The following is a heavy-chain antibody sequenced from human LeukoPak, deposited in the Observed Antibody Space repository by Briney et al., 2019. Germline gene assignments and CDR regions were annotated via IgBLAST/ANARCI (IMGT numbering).Heavy chain of an antibody. CDR2: IRYDGKTK. V-gene: IGHV3-30*02. Sequence: GGSLRLSCAASGFTFSSYAMSWVRQTPGKGLEWVAFIRYDGKTKYYGDSVKGRLTVSRDNSKNTVYLEMNTLRPEDTAMYHCAKESEEQQVLGEASLDHWGRGTLVTVSS. CDR3: AKESEEQQVLGEASLDH. D-gene: IGHD6-13*01. J-gene: IGHJ2*01. CDR1: GFTFSSYA.